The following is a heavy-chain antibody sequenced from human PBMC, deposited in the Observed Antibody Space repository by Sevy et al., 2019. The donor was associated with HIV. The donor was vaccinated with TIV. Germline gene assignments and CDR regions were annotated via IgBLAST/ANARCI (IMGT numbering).Heavy chain of an antibody. CDR2: INSDGSST. V-gene: IGHV3-74*01. CDR1: GFTFSSYW. CDR3: ARDTYDFWSGYYWLMTGTDHCYYGMDV. Sequence: GGSLRLSCAASGFTFSSYWMHWVRQAPGKGLVWVSRINSDGSSTSYADSVKGRFTISRDNAKNTLYLQMNSLRAEDTAVYYCARDTYDFWSGYYWLMTGTDHCYYGMDVWGQGTTVTVSS. D-gene: IGHD3-3*01. J-gene: IGHJ6*02.